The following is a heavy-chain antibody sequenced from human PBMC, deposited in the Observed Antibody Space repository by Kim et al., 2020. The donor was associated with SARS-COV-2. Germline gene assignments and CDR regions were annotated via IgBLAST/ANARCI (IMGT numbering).Heavy chain of an antibody. V-gene: IGHV1-69*13. CDR3: ARDPRTFKDRGGYFDY. J-gene: IGHJ4*02. Sequence: SVKVSCKASGGTFSSYAISWVRQAPGQGLEWMGGIITIFGTANYAQKFQVRVTITADESTSTAYMELSSLRSEDTAVYYFARDPRTFKDRGGYFDYWGQGTLVTVSS. CDR1: GGTFSSYA. CDR2: IITIFGTA. D-gene: IGHD3-10*01.